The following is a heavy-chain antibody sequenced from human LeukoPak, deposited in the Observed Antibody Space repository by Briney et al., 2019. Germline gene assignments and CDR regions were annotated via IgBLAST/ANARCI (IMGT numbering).Heavy chain of an antibody. D-gene: IGHD6-13*01. CDR1: GDSITSRDYY. CDR3: ARGYIAAAGTAWFDP. J-gene: IGHJ5*02. CDR2: IYYSGST. Sequence: SQTLSLTCSVSGDSITSRDYYWSWIRQPPGKGLEWIGYIYYSGSTSYNPSLKSRVTISVDTSKNQFSLKLSSVTAADMAVYYCARGYIAAAGTAWFDPWGQGTLVTVSS. V-gene: IGHV4-30-4*08.